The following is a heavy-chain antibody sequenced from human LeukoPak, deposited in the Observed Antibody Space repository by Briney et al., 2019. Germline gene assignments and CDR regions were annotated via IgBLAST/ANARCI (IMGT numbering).Heavy chain of an antibody. D-gene: IGHD4/OR15-4a*01. CDR3: ASRNANNYYYGMDV. Sequence: ASVKVSCKASGYTFTSYDINWVRQATGQGLEWMGWMNPNSGNTGYAQKFQGRVTMTRNTSISIAYMELSSLRSEDTAVYYCASRNANNYYYGMDVWGQGTTVTVSS. CDR1: GYTFTSYD. V-gene: IGHV1-8*01. J-gene: IGHJ6*02. CDR2: MNPNSGNT.